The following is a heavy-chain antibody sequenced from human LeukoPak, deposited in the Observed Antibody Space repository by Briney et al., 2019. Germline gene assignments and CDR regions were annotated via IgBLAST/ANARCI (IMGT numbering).Heavy chain of an antibody. J-gene: IGHJ4*02. CDR3: ARDFMYSISCAGC. D-gene: IGHD6-13*01. CDR1: TITITTYW. V-gene: IGHV3-74*01. CDR2: NGSST. Sequence: GGSLRLSCEASTITITTYWMHWVRQVPGKGLMWVSRNGSSTSYADSVKGRFTISRDNAKNTLYLQMNSLRVEDTAVYYCARDFMYSISCAGCWGQGTLVTVSS.